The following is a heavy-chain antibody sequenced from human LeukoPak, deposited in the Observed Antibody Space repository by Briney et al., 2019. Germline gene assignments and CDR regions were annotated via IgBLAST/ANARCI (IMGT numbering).Heavy chain of an antibody. J-gene: IGHJ5*02. CDR3: ARDRGFWSGYYINWFDP. CDR1: GGTFSSYA. Sequence: SVNVSCKASGGTFSSYAISWVRQAPGQGLEWMGGIIPIFGTANYAQKFQGRVTITADESTSTAYMELSSLRSEDTAVYYCARDRGFWSGYYINWFDPWGQGTLVTVSS. V-gene: IGHV1-69*13. D-gene: IGHD3-3*01. CDR2: IIPIFGTA.